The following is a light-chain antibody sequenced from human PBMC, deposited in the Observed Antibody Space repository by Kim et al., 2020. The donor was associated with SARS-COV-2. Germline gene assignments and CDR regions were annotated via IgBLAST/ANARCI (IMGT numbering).Light chain of an antibody. V-gene: IGKV1-5*01. CDR2: DSS. J-gene: IGKJ2*01. CDR3: QQYHLYSKT. Sequence: DRLTFTCRASQSISTWLSWYQQKPGKAPKLLIDDSSGLEGGVPSRFSGSGSETEFTLTIGSLQPDDFATYYCQQYHLYSKTFGQGTKLEI. CDR1: QSISTW.